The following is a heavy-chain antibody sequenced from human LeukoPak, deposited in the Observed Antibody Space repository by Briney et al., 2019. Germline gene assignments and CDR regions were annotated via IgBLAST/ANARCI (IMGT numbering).Heavy chain of an antibody. CDR1: GDSLGTYG. D-gene: IGHD3-10*01. CDR3: ARDFGSGVFDP. Sequence: ASVKVSCKASGDSLGTYGITWVRQAPGEGLEWMGGFNPIFGSAQYAQKFQGGVTITMDVSARTVYMELSSLRSEDTTIYYCARDFGSGVFDPWGQGTLVTVSS. V-gene: IGHV1-69*05. J-gene: IGHJ5*02. CDR2: FNPIFGSA.